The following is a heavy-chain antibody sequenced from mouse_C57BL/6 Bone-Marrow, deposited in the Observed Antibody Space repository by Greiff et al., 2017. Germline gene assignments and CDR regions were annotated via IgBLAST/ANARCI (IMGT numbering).Heavy chain of an antibody. CDR3: AREGWTWYFDV. CDR2: ISYDGSN. J-gene: IGHJ1*03. CDR1: GYSITSGYY. D-gene: IGHD1-1*02. Sequence: EVQLQESGPGLVKPSQSLSLTCSVTGYSITSGYYWNWIRQFPGNKLEWMGYISYDGSNHYNPSLKNRISITRDPSKNQFFLKLNSVTTEDTATYYCAREGWTWYFDVWGTGTTVTVSS. V-gene: IGHV3-6*01.